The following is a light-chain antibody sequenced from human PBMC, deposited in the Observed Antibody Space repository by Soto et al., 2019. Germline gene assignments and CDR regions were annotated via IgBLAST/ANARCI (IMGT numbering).Light chain of an antibody. Sequence: QSALTQPRSVSGSPGQSVTISCTGTSSDVGGYNYVSWYQQHPGKAPKLMIYDVSKRPSGVPDRFSGSKSANTASLTISGCQAEEEADYYCCSYAGSYTWVFGGGIKLTVL. V-gene: IGLV2-11*01. CDR3: CSYAGSYTWV. J-gene: IGLJ3*02. CDR1: SSDVGGYNY. CDR2: DVS.